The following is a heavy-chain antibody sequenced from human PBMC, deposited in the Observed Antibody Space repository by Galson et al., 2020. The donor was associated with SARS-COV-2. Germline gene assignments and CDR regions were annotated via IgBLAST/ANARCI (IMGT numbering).Heavy chain of an antibody. Sequence: GGSLRLSCAASGFTFSSYSMNWVRQAPGKGLEWVSYISSSSSTIYYADSVKGRLTISRDNAKNSLYLQMNSLRDEDTAVYYCARDPALYYDFWSGYSPRPNWFDPWGQGTLVTVSS. D-gene: IGHD3-3*01. CDR2: ISSSSSTI. CDR1: GFTFSSYS. V-gene: IGHV3-48*02. J-gene: IGHJ5*02. CDR3: ARDPALYYDFWSGYSPRPNWFDP.